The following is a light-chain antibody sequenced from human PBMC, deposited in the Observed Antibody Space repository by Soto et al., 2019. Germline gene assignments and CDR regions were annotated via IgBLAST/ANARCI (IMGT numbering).Light chain of an antibody. Sequence: QSALTQPAAVSGSPGQSITISCTGTSGDVGPYNFVSWYQQHPGKVPKRIIFEVIYRPSGVSSRFSGSKSGNTASLTISDLQTDDGAYYYCSSYTSLKARVFGGGTKLTVL. CDR2: EVI. J-gene: IGLJ3*02. CDR3: SSYTSLKARV. V-gene: IGLV2-14*01. CDR1: SGDVGPYNF.